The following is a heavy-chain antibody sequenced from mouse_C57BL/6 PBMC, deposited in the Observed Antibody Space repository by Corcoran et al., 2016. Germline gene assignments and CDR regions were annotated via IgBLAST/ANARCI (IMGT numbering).Heavy chain of an antibody. CDR3: ARSPYYYGSSYDAMDY. D-gene: IGHD1-1*01. CDR2: IYWDDDK. V-gene: IGHV8-12*01. Sequence: QVTLKESGPGILQSSQTLSLTCSFSGFSLSTSGMGVSWLRQPSGKGLEWLAHIYWDDDKRYNPSLKSRLTISKDTSRNQVFLKITSVDTADTATYYCARSPYYYGSSYDAMDYWGQGTSVTVSS. J-gene: IGHJ4*01. CDR1: GFSLSTSGMG.